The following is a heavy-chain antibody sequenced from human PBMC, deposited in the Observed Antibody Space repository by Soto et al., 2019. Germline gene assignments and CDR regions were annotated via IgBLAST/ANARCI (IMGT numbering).Heavy chain of an antibody. J-gene: IGHJ6*02. V-gene: IGHV3-48*01. Sequence: EVQLVESGGGLVQPGGSLRLSCAASGFTFSSYSMNWVRQAPGKGLEWVSYISSSSSTIYYADSVKGRFTISRDNAKNSLYLQMNSLRAEDTAVYYCARDREDEGGDGYGMDVWGQGPTVTVSS. CDR1: GFTFSSYS. CDR3: ARDREDEGGDGYGMDV. D-gene: IGHD1-26*01. CDR2: ISSSSSTI.